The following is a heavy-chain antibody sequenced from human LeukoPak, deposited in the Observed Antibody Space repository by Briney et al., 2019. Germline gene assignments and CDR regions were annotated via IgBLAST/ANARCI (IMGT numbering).Heavy chain of an antibody. CDR2: IKQNGSVI. V-gene: IGHV3-7*01. Sequence: GGSLRLSCAASGFNFSRYWMTWVRQAPGEGLEFVANIKQNGSVINYVDSVKGRFTISRDNAKNSVQLQMNSLRVEDTAVYYCAKDRGWTTFDSWGQGTLVAVSS. CDR3: AKDRGWTTFDS. CDR1: GFNFSRYW. D-gene: IGHD3-10*01. J-gene: IGHJ4*02.